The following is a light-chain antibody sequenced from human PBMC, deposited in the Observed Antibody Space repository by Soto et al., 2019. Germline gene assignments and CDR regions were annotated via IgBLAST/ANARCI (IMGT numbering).Light chain of an antibody. J-gene: IGKJ2*01. CDR2: GAS. CDR1: QSVSSSY. CDR3: HQYNSWPPGT. Sequence: EIVLTQSPGTLSLSPVERATLSCRASQSVSSSYLAWYQQKPGQAPRLLIYGASSRATGIPDRFSGSGSGTEFTLTIRSLQSEDFALYYCHQYNSWPPGTFGQGTKVDIK. V-gene: IGKV3-20*01.